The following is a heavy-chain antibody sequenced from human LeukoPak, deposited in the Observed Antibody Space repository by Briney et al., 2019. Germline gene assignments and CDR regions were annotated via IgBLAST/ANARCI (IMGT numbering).Heavy chain of an antibody. Sequence: GGSLRLSCAASGFTFSSYGMHWVRQAPGKGLEWVAVIWYDGSNKYYADSVKGRFTISRDNSKNTLYLQMNSLRSEDTAVYYCARGYTLLGQLRYFDWGYPKGYYFDYWGQGTLVTVSS. CDR3: ARGYTLLGQLRYFDWGYPKGYYFDY. J-gene: IGHJ4*02. V-gene: IGHV3-33*01. CDR1: GFTFSSYG. CDR2: IWYDGSNK. D-gene: IGHD3-9*01.